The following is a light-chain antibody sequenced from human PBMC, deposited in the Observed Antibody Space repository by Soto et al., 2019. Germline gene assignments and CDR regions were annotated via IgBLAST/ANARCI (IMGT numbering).Light chain of an antibody. CDR2: AAS. CDR3: QQSFSPLWT. CDR1: QSISNY. J-gene: IGKJ1*01. V-gene: IGKV1-39*01. Sequence: DIQMTQSPSSLSASVGDRVTITCRASQSISNYLNWYQQKPGKAPKLLIYAASSMQSGVPSRFSGGASGIDFTLTISSLHPDDSATYYWQQSFSPLWTFGQGTKVEV.